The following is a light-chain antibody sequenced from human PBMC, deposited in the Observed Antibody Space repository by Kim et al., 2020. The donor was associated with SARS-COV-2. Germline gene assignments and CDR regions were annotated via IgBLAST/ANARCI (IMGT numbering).Light chain of an antibody. J-gene: IGLJ1*01. CDR1: SSDVGGYNY. CDR2: EVS. CDR3: SSYGGSNNYV. Sequence: QSVTISCTGTSSDVGGYNYGSWYQQHPGKAPKLMIYEVSKRPSGVPDRFSGSKSGNTASLTVSGLQAEDEADYYCSSYGGSNNYVFGTGTKVTVL. V-gene: IGLV2-8*01.